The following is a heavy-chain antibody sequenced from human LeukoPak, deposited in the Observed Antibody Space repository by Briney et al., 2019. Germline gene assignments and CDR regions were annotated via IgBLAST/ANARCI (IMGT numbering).Heavy chain of an antibody. D-gene: IGHD6-19*01. V-gene: IGHV1-46*01. CDR2: INPSGGST. CDR1: GYTFTNYY. J-gene: IGHJ4*02. Sequence: ASVQVSCKASGYTFTNYYIQWVRQAPGQGLEWMGIINPSGGSTSYAQNFQGRVTMTRDASTSTVSMELSSLRSDDTAVYYCARVGVAGPFDYWGQGTLVTVSS. CDR3: ARVGVAGPFDY.